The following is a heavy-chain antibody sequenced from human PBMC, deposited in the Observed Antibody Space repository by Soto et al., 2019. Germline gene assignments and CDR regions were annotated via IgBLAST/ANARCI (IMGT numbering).Heavy chain of an antibody. CDR3: ARDPWFGDFVGV. Sequence: QVQLQESGPGLVKPSQTLYLTCTVSGGSISSGGYYWSWIRQHPGKGLEWIGYIYYSGSTYYNPSLKSRVTISVDTSKKQLSLQLSYVTAADTAVYYCARDPWFGDFVGVWGQGTLVTVSS. D-gene: IGHD3-10*01. V-gene: IGHV4-31*03. CDR1: GGSISSGGYY. J-gene: IGHJ4*02. CDR2: IYYSGST.